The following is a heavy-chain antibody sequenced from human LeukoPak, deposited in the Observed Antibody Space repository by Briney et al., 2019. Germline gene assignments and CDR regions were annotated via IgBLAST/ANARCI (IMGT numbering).Heavy chain of an antibody. Sequence: SETLSLTCTVSGGSVSSSRYYWGWIRQSPGKGLECIVSIYYSGSTYYNPSLKSRVTISVDTSKNQFSLKLSSVTAADTAVYFCASNPSYTSGRQLDNWGREPWSPSPQ. V-gene: IGHV4-39*01. J-gene: IGHJ4*02. CDR2: IYYSGST. CDR3: ASNPSYTSGRQLDN. D-gene: IGHD6-19*01. CDR1: GGSVSSSRYY.